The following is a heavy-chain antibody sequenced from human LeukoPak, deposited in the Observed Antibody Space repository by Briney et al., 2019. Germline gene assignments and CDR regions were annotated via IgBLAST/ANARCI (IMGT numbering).Heavy chain of an antibody. V-gene: IGHV3-30*02. Sequence: PGGSLRLSCAASGFTFSSYGMHWVRQAPGKGLEWVAFIQYDGSNKYYADSVKGRFTISRDNSKNTLYLQMNSLRAEDTAVYYCAKDYPHYYDSSGPRYWGQGTLVTVSS. D-gene: IGHD3-22*01. CDR3: AKDYPHYYDSSGPRY. CDR2: IQYDGSNK. CDR1: GFTFSSYG. J-gene: IGHJ4*02.